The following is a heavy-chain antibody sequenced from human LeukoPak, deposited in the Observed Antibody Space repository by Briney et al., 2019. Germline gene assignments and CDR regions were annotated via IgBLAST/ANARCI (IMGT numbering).Heavy chain of an antibody. Sequence: ASVKVSCKASGYTFTSYYMHWVRQAPGQGLEWMGIISPSGGSTSYAQKFQGRVTMTRDTSTSTVYMELSSLRSEDTAVYYCARDRRGIAVAGNRLSVGAFDIWGQGTMVTVSS. D-gene: IGHD6-19*01. CDR3: ARDRRGIAVAGNRLSVGAFDI. CDR2: ISPSGGST. CDR1: GYTFTSYY. J-gene: IGHJ3*02. V-gene: IGHV1-46*01.